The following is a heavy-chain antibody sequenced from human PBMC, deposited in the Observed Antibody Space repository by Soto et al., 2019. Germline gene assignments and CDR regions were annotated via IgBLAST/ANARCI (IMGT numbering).Heavy chain of an antibody. CDR3: ASSTVTPFDGMDV. J-gene: IGHJ6*02. Sequence: GASVKVSCKASGGTFSSYAISWVRQDPGQGLEWMGGIIPIFGTANYAQKFQGRVTITADESTSTAYMELNSLRSEDTAVYYCASSTVTPFDGMDVWGQGTTVTVSS. D-gene: IGHD4-17*01. V-gene: IGHV1-69*13. CDR2: IIPIFGTA. CDR1: GGTFSSYA.